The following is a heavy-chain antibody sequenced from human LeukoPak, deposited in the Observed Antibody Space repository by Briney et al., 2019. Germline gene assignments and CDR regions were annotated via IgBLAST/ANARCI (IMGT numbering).Heavy chain of an antibody. J-gene: IGHJ3*02. D-gene: IGHD4-17*01. V-gene: IGHV3-23*01. Sequence: GGSLRLSCAASGFTFSAYAVIWVRQAPGKGLEWVSAISASGDYTHYADSVKGRFDISRDNSKNTVYLQMSSLRGEDAALYYCAKDPNGDYVGAFDSWGQGRTVIDCS. CDR2: ISASGDYT. CDR1: GFTFSAYA. CDR3: AKDPNGDYVGAFDS.